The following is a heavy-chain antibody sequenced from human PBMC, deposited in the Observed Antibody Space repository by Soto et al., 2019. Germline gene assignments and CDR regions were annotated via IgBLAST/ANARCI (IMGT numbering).Heavy chain of an antibody. CDR1: GFTFSSYA. Sequence: EVQLLESGGGLVQPGGSLRLSCAASGFTFSSYAMSWVRQAPGKGLEWVSAISGSGGSTYYADSVKGRFTISRDNSKNTLYLQMNSLRAVDPAVYYCAKTRRDSAYFDYWCQGTLVTVSS. CDR3: AKTRRDSAYFDY. J-gene: IGHJ4*02. CDR2: ISGSGGST. V-gene: IGHV3-23*01. D-gene: IGHD2-21*01.